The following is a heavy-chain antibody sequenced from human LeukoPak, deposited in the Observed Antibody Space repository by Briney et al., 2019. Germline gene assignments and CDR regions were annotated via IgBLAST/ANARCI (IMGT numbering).Heavy chain of an antibody. CDR3: ARGSGLSIDILTGYYAFDY. V-gene: IGHV1-8*01. CDR1: GYTFTSYD. CDR2: MNPNSGNT. D-gene: IGHD3-9*01. J-gene: IGHJ4*02. Sequence: GASVKVSCKASGYTFTSYDINWVRQATGQGLEWMGWMNPNSGNTGYAQKFQGRVTMTRNTSISTAYMELSSLRSEDTAVYYCARGSGLSIDILTGYYAFDYWGQGTLVTVSS.